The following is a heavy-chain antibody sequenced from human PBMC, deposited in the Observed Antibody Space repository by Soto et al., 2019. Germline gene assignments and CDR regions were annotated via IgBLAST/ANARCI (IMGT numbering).Heavy chain of an antibody. CDR1: GGSLSDYF. Sequence: LSLTCCVSGGSLSDYFWSWIRQPAGKEREGIGHFYLSGCTNYIPSLKIRVTVQLDKSKNHVSLQLSSVTAADTAVYVCAGGDMAANHRVLSLGYGDQGTRVTVAS. D-gene: IGHD3-16*01. CDR2: FYLSGCT. CDR3: AGGDMAANHRVLSLGY. J-gene: IGHJ4*02. V-gene: IGHV4-4*07.